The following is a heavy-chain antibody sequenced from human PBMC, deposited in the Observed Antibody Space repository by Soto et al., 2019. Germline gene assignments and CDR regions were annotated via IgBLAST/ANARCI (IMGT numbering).Heavy chain of an antibody. CDR1: GGSISSYY. CDR2: IYYSVST. D-gene: IGHD2-15*01. J-gene: IGHJ4*02. Sequence: SETLSLTCTVSGGSISSYYWSWIRQPPGKGLEWIGYIYYSVSTYYNPSLKSRVTISVDTSKNQFSLKLSSVTAADTAVYYCARHTPAISISDHWGQGTLVTVSS. CDR3: ARHTPAISISDH. V-gene: IGHV4-59*04.